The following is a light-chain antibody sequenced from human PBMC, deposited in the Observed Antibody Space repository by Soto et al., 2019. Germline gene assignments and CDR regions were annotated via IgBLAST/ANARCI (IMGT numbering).Light chain of an antibody. CDR2: YNR. J-gene: IGLJ2*01. Sequence: SYELTQPPSVSVAPGETASITCGGNNIGSKNVHWYQQKPGQAPVLVIYYNRDRPSGIPERFSGSNSGNTATLTISRVEAGDEADYYCQVWDSSSDLMVFGGGTKLTVL. CDR3: QVWDSSSDLMV. V-gene: IGLV3-21*04. CDR1: NIGSKN.